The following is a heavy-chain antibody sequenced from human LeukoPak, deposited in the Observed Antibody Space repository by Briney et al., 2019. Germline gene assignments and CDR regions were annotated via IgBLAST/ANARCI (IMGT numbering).Heavy chain of an antibody. J-gene: IGHJ6*03. CDR1: GYTFTSYY. Sequence: ASVTVSFKASGYTFTSYYMHWVRQAPGQGLEWMGIINPSGGSTSYAQKFQGRVTMTRDTSTSTVYMELSSLRSEDTAVYYCARAIIAAATARGYYYYYYMDVWGKGTTVTVSS. CDR2: INPSGGST. V-gene: IGHV1-46*01. D-gene: IGHD6-13*01. CDR3: ARAIIAAATARGYYYYYYMDV.